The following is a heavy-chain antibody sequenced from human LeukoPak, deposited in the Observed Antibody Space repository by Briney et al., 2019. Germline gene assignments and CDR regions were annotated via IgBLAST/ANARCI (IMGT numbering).Heavy chain of an antibody. CDR1: GYTFTSYY. CDR3: ARDRVATTSYYYYYYMDV. D-gene: IGHD5-24*01. CDR2: INPSGGST. J-gene: IGHJ6*03. Sequence: ASVKVSCKASGYTFTSYYMHWVRQAPGQGLEWMGIINPSGGSTSYAQKFQGRVTMTRDTSTSTVYMELSSLRSEDTAVYYCARDRVATTSYYYYYYMDVWGKGTTVTVSS. V-gene: IGHV1-46*01.